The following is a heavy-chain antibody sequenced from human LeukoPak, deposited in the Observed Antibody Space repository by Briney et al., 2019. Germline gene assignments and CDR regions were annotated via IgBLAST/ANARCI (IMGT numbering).Heavy chain of an antibody. D-gene: IGHD1-26*01. CDR2: ISTSSSYI. CDR3: TRDPILGAPDYFDY. J-gene: IGHJ4*02. CDR1: GFTFSSYS. Sequence: GGSLRLSCAASGFTFSSYSMNWVRQAPGKGLEWVSSISTSSSYIHYADSVKGRFTISRDNSKNTMYLQMNNLREEDTAVYYCTRDPILGAPDYFDYWGQGTLVTVSS. V-gene: IGHV3-21*01.